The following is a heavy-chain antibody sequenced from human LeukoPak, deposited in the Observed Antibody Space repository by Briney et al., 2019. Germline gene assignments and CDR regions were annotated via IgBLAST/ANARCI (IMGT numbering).Heavy chain of an antibody. D-gene: IGHD6-19*01. CDR3: ARRGIAVAEIDY. J-gene: IGHJ4*02. V-gene: IGHV4-39*01. CDR1: SGSISSSSYY. CDR2: IYYSGST. Sequence: SETLSLTCTVSSGSISSSSYYWGWIRQPPGKGLEWIGSIYYSGSTYYNPSLKSRVTISVDTSKNQFSLKLSSVTAADTAVYYCARRGIAVAEIDYWGQGTLVTVSS.